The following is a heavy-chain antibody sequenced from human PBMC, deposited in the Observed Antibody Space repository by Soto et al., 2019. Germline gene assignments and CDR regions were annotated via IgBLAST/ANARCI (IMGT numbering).Heavy chain of an antibody. CDR3: GRAGGALYAFNF. CDR1: GGSISSGGYY. V-gene: IGHV4-31*03. CDR2: IYYSGST. J-gene: IGHJ3*01. Sequence: SETLSLTCTVSGGSISSGGYYWTWIRQHPVKGLEWIGYIYYSGSTYYNPTLKSRVTISVDTSKNYFSLKLSSVNAADTAVYYCGRAGGALYAFNFWGQGTMVTVSS. D-gene: IGHD1-26*01.